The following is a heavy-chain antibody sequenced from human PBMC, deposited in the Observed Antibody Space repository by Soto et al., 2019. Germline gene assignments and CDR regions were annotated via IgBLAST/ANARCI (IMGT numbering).Heavy chain of an antibody. CDR2: ISTYNGKT. J-gene: IGHJ4*02. CDR3: ARGQGNSGYDPLDF. Sequence: ASVKVSCKASAYTFTSYGISWVRQAPGQGLEWVGWISTYNGKTNYAQKYQGRVTMTRDTSASTAYMELSSLTSEDTALYYCARGQGNSGYDPLDFWGLGTLVTVSS. CDR1: AYTFTSYG. V-gene: IGHV1-18*01. D-gene: IGHD5-12*01.